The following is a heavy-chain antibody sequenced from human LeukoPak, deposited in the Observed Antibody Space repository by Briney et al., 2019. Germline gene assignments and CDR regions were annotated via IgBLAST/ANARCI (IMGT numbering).Heavy chain of an antibody. CDR1: GSTFSSYA. CDR3: AKSGPGYYDSSGYAFDI. V-gene: IGHV3-23*01. CDR2: ISGSGGST. D-gene: IGHD3-22*01. Sequence: GGSLRLSCAASGSTFSSYAMSWVRQAPGKGLEWVPAISGSGGSTYYADSVKGRFTISRDNSKNTLYLQMNSLRAEDTAVYYCAKSGPGYYDSSGYAFDIWGQGTMVTVSS. J-gene: IGHJ3*02.